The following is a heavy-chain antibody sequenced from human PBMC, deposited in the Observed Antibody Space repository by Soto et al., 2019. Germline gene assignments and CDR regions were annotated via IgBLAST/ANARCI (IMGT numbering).Heavy chain of an antibody. CDR1: GYTFTNFY. D-gene: IGHD6-6*01. Sequence: QVQLVQSGAEVKEPGASVKISCKGSGYTFTNFYIHWVRQAPGQGLEWMGIVNPNGGSTNYAQNFKGRITIARDTPTGTVYMDLSSLRSEDTAVYYCARGLASGDYWGQGTLVTVSS. V-gene: IGHV1-46*01. J-gene: IGHJ4*02. CDR3: ARGLASGDY. CDR2: VNPNGGST.